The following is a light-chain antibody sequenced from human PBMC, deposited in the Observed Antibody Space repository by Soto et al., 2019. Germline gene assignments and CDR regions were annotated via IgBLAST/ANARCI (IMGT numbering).Light chain of an antibody. CDR3: QQRSSWPLLWT. V-gene: IGKV3-11*01. CDR1: QSFRSP. CDR2: DAS. Sequence: EIVLTQSPATLSFSPGEKATLSCRASQSFRSPLPWYQQKPGQAPRLLIYDASNRATGIPARFSGSGSGTDFTLTISSLEPEDFAVYYCQQRSSWPLLWTFGGGTKVEIK. J-gene: IGKJ4*01.